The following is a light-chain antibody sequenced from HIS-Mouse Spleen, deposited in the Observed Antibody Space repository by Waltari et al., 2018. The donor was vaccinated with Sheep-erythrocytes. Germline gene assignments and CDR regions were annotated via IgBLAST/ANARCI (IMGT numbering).Light chain of an antibody. Sequence: SYELTQPPSVPVSPGQTARITGPGDALPKTYADWYQQKPGQAPVLLIYKDSERPSGIPERFSDSSSGTTVTLTISGVQAEDEADYYCQSADSSGTWVFGGGTKLTVL. CDR3: QSADSSGTWV. CDR1: ALPKTY. J-gene: IGLJ3*02. CDR2: KDS. V-gene: IGLV3-25*03.